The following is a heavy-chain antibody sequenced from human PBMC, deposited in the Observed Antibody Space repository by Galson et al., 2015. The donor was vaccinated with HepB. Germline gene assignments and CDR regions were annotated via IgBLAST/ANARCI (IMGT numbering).Heavy chain of an antibody. CDR3: ASQYSGSYLDAFDI. Sequence: SLRLSCAASGFTFSSYSMNWVRQAPGKGLEWVSSISSSSRYIYYADSVKGRFTISRDNAKNSLYLQMNSLRAEDTAVYYCASQYSGSYLDAFDIWGQGTMVTVSS. D-gene: IGHD1-26*01. V-gene: IGHV3-21*01. J-gene: IGHJ3*02. CDR1: GFTFSSYS. CDR2: ISSSSRYI.